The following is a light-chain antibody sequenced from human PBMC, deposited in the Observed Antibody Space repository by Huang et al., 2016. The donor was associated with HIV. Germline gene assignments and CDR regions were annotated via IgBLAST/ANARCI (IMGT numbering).Light chain of an antibody. CDR3: QHFQGFT. Sequence: EIVMTQSPATLSVSPGERATLSCRASQSISSNLAWYQQKPGQAPRLLIHCASTRATGIPARFFGSGSGTDFTLTISSLQSEDFAVYYCQHFQGFTFGPGTKVDI. CDR2: CAS. J-gene: IGKJ3*01. V-gene: IGKV3-15*01. CDR1: QSISSN.